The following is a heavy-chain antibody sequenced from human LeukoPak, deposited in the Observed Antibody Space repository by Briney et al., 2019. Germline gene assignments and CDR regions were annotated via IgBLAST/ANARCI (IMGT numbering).Heavy chain of an antibody. CDR2: IYDSGTT. V-gene: IGHV4-39*01. Sequence: SETLSLTCTVSGDSTSSSTYYWDWIRQAPGKGLEWIGNIYDSGTTHYNPSLKSRVTISGDTSKNQFSLKSNSVTAADTAIYYCATHRRSGSGGSENAFEIWGQGTMVTVSP. J-gene: IGHJ3*02. CDR3: ATHRRSGSGGSENAFEI. CDR1: GDSTSSSTYY. D-gene: IGHD5-12*01.